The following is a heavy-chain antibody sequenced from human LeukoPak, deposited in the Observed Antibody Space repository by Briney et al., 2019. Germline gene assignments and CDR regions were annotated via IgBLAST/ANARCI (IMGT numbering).Heavy chain of an antibody. V-gene: IGHV1-46*01. CDR1: GYTFTSYY. CDR2: INPSGGST. J-gene: IGHJ4*02. D-gene: IGHD2-2*01. CDR3: AKESCRGTRSSTICYFEY. Sequence: ASVKVSCRASGYTFTSYYMHWVRQAPGQGLEWMGIINPSGGSTSCAQKFQGRVTMTRDTSTSTVYMELSSLRSGDTAVYYCAKESCRGTRSSTICYFEYWGQGTLVTVSS.